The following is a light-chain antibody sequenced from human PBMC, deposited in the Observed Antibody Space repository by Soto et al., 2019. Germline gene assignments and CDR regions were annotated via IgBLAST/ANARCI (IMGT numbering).Light chain of an antibody. CDR1: SSDVGGYNY. CDR3: SSYTSSSTPV. Sequence: QSVLTQPASVSGSPGQSITISCTGTSSDVGGYNYVSWYQQQPGKAPKLMIYDVSNRPSGVSNRFSGSKSGNTASLTISGLQAEDEADYYCSSYTSSSTPVFGGGTKVTVL. CDR2: DVS. J-gene: IGLJ2*01. V-gene: IGLV2-14*01.